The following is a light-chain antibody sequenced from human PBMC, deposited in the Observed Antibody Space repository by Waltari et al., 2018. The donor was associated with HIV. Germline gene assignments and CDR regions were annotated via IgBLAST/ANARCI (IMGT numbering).Light chain of an antibody. CDR3: AAWDDSLNGVV. J-gene: IGLJ2*01. CDR1: SSTIGSNT. Sequence: QSVLTQPPSASGTPGQRVTISCSGSSSTIGSNTVHWYQQLPGTAPKRLIYSNNQRPSGGPDRFSGSKSGTSASLAISGLQSEDEADYYCAAWDDSLNGVVFGGGTKLTVL. CDR2: SNN. V-gene: IGLV1-44*01.